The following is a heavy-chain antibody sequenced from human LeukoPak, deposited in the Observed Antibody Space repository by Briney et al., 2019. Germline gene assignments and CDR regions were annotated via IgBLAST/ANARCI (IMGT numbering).Heavy chain of an antibody. V-gene: IGHV3-23*01. CDR3: AKSGYNPFDS. CDR2: INGSDSST. CDR1: GFTFSDYY. D-gene: IGHD5-24*01. Sequence: GGSLRLSCAASGFTFSDYYMSWVRQAPGKGLEWVSTINGSDSSTYYADSVKGRFTISRDNSKNTLYLQMNSLRADDTAVYYFAKSGYNPFDSWGQGTLVTVS. J-gene: IGHJ4*02.